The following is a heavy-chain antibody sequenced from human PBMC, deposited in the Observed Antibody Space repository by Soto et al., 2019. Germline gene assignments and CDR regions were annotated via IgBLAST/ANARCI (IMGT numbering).Heavy chain of an antibody. CDR3: ARHDHGDYGLSVDY. D-gene: IGHD4-17*01. Sequence: SETLSLTCTVSGGSISSGDYYWSWIRQPPGKGLEWIGYIYYSGSTNYNPSLKSRVTISVDTSKNQFSLKLSSVTAADTAVYYCARHDHGDYGLSVDYWGQGTLVTVSS. CDR1: GGSISSGDYY. CDR2: IYYSGST. J-gene: IGHJ4*02. V-gene: IGHV4-61*08.